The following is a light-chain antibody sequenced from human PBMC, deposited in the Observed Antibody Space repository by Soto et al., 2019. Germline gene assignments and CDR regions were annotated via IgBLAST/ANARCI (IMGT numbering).Light chain of an antibody. Sequence: IVFTLSPATLSLLLVQSPTLSFRASESVRSFVSWYQQKPRQAPRLLIYDASSGATGIPARFSGSGSGTDFTLTISSLEPEDFAVYYCQQRSNWLTFGGGTKVDIK. CDR1: ESVRSF. CDR3: QQRSNWLT. CDR2: DAS. V-gene: IGKV3-11*01. J-gene: IGKJ4*01.